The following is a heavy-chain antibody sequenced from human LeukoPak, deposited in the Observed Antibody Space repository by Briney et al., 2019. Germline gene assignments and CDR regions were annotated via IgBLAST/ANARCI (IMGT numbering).Heavy chain of an antibody. CDR1: GGTFGSYA. J-gene: IGHJ4*02. D-gene: IGHD1-26*01. Sequence: SVKVSCKASGGTFGSYAISWVRQAPGQGLEWMGGIIPIFGTANYAQKFQGRVTITTDESTSTAYMELSSLRSEDTAVYYCARVSDSGSQSYFDYWGQGTLVTVSS. V-gene: IGHV1-69*05. CDR2: IIPIFGTA. CDR3: ARVSDSGSQSYFDY.